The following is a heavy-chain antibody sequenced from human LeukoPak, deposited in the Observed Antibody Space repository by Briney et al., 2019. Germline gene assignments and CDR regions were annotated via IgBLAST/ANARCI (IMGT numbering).Heavy chain of an antibody. D-gene: IGHD6-19*01. J-gene: IGHJ4*02. CDR2: ISRRSRHV. V-gene: IGHV3-21*01. Sequence: KAGGSLRLSCAASGFTFSDYSMNWVRQAPGKGLEWVSSISRRSRHVYYAGAVKGRFTISRDHAKNSLYLQMNSLRAQDMASFFLVRDLKYYSSGWYPFEYWGQGTLVTVSS. CDR1: GFTFSDYS. CDR3: VRDLKYYSSGWYPFEY.